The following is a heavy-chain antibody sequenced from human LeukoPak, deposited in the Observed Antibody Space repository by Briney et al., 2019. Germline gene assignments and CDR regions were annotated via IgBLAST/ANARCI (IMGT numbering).Heavy chain of an antibody. CDR3: ARGLSSKPYIVRRPEKNYMDV. D-gene: IGHD2-15*01. CDR1: GGSFSGYY. CDR2: INHSGST. J-gene: IGHJ6*03. V-gene: IGHV4-34*01. Sequence: SETLSLTCAVYGGSFSGYYWSWIRQPPGKGLEWIGEINHSGSTNYNPSPKSRVTISVDTSKNQFSLRLSAVPAADTAVYYCARGLSSKPYIVRRPEKNYMDVWGKGTTVTVSS.